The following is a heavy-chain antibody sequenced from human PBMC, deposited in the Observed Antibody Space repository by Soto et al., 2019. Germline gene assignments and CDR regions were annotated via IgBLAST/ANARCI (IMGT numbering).Heavy chain of an antibody. Sequence: ASVKVSCKAAGYTFTSYAMHWVRQAPGQKLEWMGWINAGNGNTKYSQKFQGRVTITRDTSASTAYMELSSLRSEDTAVYYCANDQVSSCWYIGSLDGYAIWGQGTMVTVSS. V-gene: IGHV1-3*01. J-gene: IGHJ4*02. CDR3: ANDQVSSCWYIGSLDGYAI. CDR1: GYTFTSYA. D-gene: IGHD6-19*01. CDR2: INAGNGNT.